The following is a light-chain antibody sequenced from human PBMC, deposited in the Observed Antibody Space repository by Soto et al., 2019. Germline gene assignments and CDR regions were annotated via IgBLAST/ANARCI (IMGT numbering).Light chain of an antibody. Sequence: EIAITQSPSTLSVCTGESARLSCRASQSISSNLAWYQQKPGQAPRLLIYRASTRVTGIPARFSGSGSGTEFTLTISSLQSEDFAVYLCQQYNNWPGFGQGTKVDIK. CDR2: RAS. CDR1: QSISSN. V-gene: IGKV3-15*01. CDR3: QQYNNWPG. J-gene: IGKJ1*01.